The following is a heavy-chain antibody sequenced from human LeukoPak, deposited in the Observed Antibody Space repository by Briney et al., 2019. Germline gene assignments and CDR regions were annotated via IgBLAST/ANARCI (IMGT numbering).Heavy chain of an antibody. V-gene: IGHV4-34*01. CDR2: INHSGRT. Sequence: PSETLSLTCAVYGVSFRGYYWNWIRQPPGKGLESIAEINHSGRTIYNPSLRSRVTISVDTSKNQFSLKLSSVTAADTAMYYCAREGDTTVRWLDPWGQGILVTVSS. CDR3: AREGDTTVRWLDP. D-gene: IGHD1-1*01. J-gene: IGHJ5*02. CDR1: GVSFRGYY.